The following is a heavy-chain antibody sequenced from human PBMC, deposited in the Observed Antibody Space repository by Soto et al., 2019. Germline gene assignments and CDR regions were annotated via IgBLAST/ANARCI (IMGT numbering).Heavy chain of an antibody. Sequence: GSLRLSCAASGFTFSSYTMNWVRQAPGKGLEWVSYISSTSTYIYYADSVKGRFTISRDNAKNSLYLQMNSLRAEETAVYYCARDPRGTHNWFDPWGLGTLVTVSS. CDR1: GFTFSSYT. CDR2: ISSTSTYI. D-gene: IGHD1-1*01. V-gene: IGHV3-21*01. CDR3: ARDPRGTHNWFDP. J-gene: IGHJ5*02.